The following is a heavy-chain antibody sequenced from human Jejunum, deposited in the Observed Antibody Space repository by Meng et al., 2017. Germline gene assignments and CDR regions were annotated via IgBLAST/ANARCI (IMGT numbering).Heavy chain of an antibody. CDR3: ARLLPPAAFDY. J-gene: IGHJ4*02. CDR1: RFTFSSFW. Sequence: GGSLRLSCAASRFTFSSFWMHWVRQGPGKGLVWVSRINSEGSSTAYADSVKGRFITTRDNAKNTLYLQLSSLRAEDTAVYYCARLLPPAAFDYWGQGTLVTVSS. V-gene: IGHV3-74*01. D-gene: IGHD2-15*01. CDR2: INSEGSST.